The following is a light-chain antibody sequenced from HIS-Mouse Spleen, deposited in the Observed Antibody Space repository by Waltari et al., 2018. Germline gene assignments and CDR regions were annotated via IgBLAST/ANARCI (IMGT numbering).Light chain of an antibody. CDR3: YSTGSSGNHRV. J-gene: IGLJ2*01. CDR1: ALPKKY. CDR2: EDS. V-gene: IGLV3-10*01. Sequence: SYELTQPPSVSVSPGQTARITCSGDALPKKYAYWYQQKSVQAPVLVIYEDSKRPSGIPEGVSGSSSGTMATWTISGAQVEDEADYYCYSTGSSGNHRVFGGGTKLTVL.